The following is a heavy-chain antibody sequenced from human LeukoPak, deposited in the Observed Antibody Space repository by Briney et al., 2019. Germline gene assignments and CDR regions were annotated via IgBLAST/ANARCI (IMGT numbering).Heavy chain of an antibody. CDR3: ARTLAARHTSGYIDY. CDR1: GFTFSSYW. D-gene: IGHD3-22*01. Sequence: PGGSLRLSCAASGFTFSSYWMSWVRQAPGKGLEWVANIKEDGSEKYYVDSVKGRFTTSRDNGKNSLYLQMNSLRAEDTAVYYCARTLAARHTSGYIDYWGQGTLVTVSS. J-gene: IGHJ4*02. V-gene: IGHV3-7*01. CDR2: IKEDGSEK.